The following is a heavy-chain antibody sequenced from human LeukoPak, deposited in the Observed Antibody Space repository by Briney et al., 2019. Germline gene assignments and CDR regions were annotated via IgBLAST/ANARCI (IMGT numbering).Heavy chain of an antibody. D-gene: IGHD3-10*01. CDR3: ARGFGAGNYYYGWFDP. J-gene: IGHJ5*02. CDR1: DYSISSGYY. CDR2: IHDSGST. V-gene: IGHV4-38-2*02. Sequence: SETLSLTCTVSDYSISSGYYWGWIRQPPGKGLEWIGFIHDSGSTYYNPSLKSRVSISRDMSKNQLSLMLSSVTAADMAVYYCARGFGAGNYYYGWFDPWGQGTLVSVSS.